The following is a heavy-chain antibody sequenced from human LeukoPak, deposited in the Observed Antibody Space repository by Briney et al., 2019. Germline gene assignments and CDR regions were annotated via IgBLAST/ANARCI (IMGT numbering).Heavy chain of an antibody. CDR2: IKQDGSEE. CDR1: GFTFSSYW. D-gene: IGHD1-1*01. J-gene: IGHJ6*03. V-gene: IGHV3-7*01. CDR3: ARDQSSEGMSPNEHYYYYMDV. Sequence: PGGSLRLSCAASGFTFSSYWMSWVRQAPGKGLEWVANIKQDGSEEYYVDSVKGRFTISRDNAKNSLYLQMNSLRAEDTAVYYCARDQSSEGMSPNEHYYYYMDVWGKGTTVTVSS.